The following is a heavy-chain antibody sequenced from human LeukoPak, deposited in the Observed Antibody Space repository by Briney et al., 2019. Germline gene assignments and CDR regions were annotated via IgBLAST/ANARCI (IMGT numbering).Heavy chain of an antibody. CDR3: ARGGIYSQGFDY. CDR1: GFTFSGHS. Sequence: PGGSLRLSCAASGFTFSGHSMNWVRQAPGKGLEWVSSISTTSDYIHYADSLKGRVAISRDNAKNSLYLQMNSLRAEDTAVYYCARGGIYSQGFDYWGQGSLVTVSS. D-gene: IGHD6-13*01. CDR2: ISTTSDYI. J-gene: IGHJ4*02. V-gene: IGHV3-21*01.